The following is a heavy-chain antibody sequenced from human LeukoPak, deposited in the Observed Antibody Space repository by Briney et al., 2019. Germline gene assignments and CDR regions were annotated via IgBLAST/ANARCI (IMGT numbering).Heavy chain of an antibody. V-gene: IGHV1-2*02. CDR3: ARDKASSSWGPVTFDY. J-gene: IGHJ4*02. CDR2: INPNSGGT. D-gene: IGHD6-13*01. Sequence: ASVKVSCKASVYTFTGYYMHWVRQAPGQGLEWMGWINPNSGGTNYAQKFQGRVTMTRDTSISTAYMELSRLRSDDTAVYYCARDKASSSWGPVTFDYWGQGTLVTVSS. CDR1: VYTFTGYY.